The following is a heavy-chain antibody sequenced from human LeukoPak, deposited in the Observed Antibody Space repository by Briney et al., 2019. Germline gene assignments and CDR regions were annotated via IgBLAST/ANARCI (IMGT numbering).Heavy chain of an antibody. J-gene: IGHJ4*02. V-gene: IGHV4-61*05. CDR3: AAVAGTTFDY. CDR1: GGSISSSSYY. Sequence: SETLSLTCTVSGGSISSSSYYWSWIRQPPGKGLEWIGHIYYSGSTNYNPSLKSRVTISVDTSKDQFSLKLSSVTAADTAVYYCAAVAGTTFDYWGQGTLVTVSS. D-gene: IGHD6-19*01. CDR2: IYYSGST.